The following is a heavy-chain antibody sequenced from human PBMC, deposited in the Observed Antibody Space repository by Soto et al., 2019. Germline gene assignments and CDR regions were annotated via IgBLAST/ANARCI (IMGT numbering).Heavy chain of an antibody. CDR2: ISGSGGST. V-gene: IGHV3-23*01. CDR1: GFTFSSYA. CDR3: ASPAPLYGSGSYYPGPDYYYYMDV. D-gene: IGHD3-10*01. Sequence: GESLKISCAASGFTFSSYAMSWVRQAPGKGLEWVSAISGSGGSTYYADSVKGRFTISRDNSKNTLYLQMNSLRAEDTAVYYCASPAPLYGSGSYYPGPDYYYYMDVWGKGTTVTVSS. J-gene: IGHJ6*03.